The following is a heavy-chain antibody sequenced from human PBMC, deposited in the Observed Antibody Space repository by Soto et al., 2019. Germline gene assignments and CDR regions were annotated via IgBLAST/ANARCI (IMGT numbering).Heavy chain of an antibody. D-gene: IGHD6-13*01. CDR3: ARQTGTTWGYSSSWANFDY. J-gene: IGHJ4*02. CDR2: IYPGDSDT. V-gene: IGHV5-51*01. CDR1: GYSFTNFW. Sequence: GESLKISCKGFGYSFTNFWIAWVRQMPGKGLEWMAIIYPGDSDTRYSPSFQGQVTISADKSISTAYLQWSGLKASDTAMYYCARQTGTTWGYSSSWANFDYWGQGTPVTVSS.